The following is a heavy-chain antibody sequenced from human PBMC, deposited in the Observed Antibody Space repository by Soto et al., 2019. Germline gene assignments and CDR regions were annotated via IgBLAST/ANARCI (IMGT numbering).Heavy chain of an antibody. CDR1: GFTFSSYA. CDR3: ARSLMVYAIRPPLNYYYGMDV. Sequence: QVQLVESGGGVVQPGRSLRLSCAASGFTFSSYAMHWVRQAPGKGLEWVAVISYDGSNKYYADSVKGRFTISRDNSKNTLYLQMNSLRAEDTAVYYCARSLMVYAIRPPLNYYYGMDVWGRGTTVTVSS. D-gene: IGHD2-8*01. V-gene: IGHV3-30-3*01. J-gene: IGHJ6*02. CDR2: ISYDGSNK.